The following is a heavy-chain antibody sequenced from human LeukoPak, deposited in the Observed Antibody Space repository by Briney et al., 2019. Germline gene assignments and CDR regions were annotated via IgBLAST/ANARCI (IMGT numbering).Heavy chain of an antibody. CDR2: IYYSGST. D-gene: IGHD4-11*01. V-gene: IGHV4-59*01. Sequence: SETLSLTCTVSGGSISSYYWSWIRQPPGKGLEWIGYIYYSGSTNYNPSLKSRVTISVDTSKNQFSLKLSSVTAADTAVYYCARVSAVTTTGGGWFDPWGQGTLVTVSS. J-gene: IGHJ5*02. CDR3: ARVSAVTTTGGGWFDP. CDR1: GGSISSYY.